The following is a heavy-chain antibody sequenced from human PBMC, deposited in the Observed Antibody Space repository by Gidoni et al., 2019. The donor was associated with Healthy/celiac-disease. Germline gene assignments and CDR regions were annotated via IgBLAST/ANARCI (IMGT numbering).Heavy chain of an antibody. D-gene: IGHD3-10*01. V-gene: IGHV3-23*01. CDR3: AKGPTLFYGSGSFNWFDP. CDR1: GFTFSSYA. CDR2: SSGSGGST. Sequence: EVQLLESGGGLVQPGGSLRLYCAASGFTFSSYAMSWVRQAPGKGLEWVSASSGSGGSTYYADSVKGRFTISRDNSKNTLYLQMNSLRAEDTAVYYCAKGPTLFYGSGSFNWFDPWGQGTLVTVSS. J-gene: IGHJ5*02.